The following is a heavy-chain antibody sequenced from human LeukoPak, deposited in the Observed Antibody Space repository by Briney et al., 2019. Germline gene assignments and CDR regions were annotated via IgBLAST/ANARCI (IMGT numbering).Heavy chain of an antibody. CDR2: FDPEDGET. V-gene: IGHV1-24*01. CDR3: ATSRTRLWFGELGGVY. Sequence: VASVKVSCKVSGYTLTELSMHWVRQAPGKGLEWMGGFDPEDGETIYAQKFQGRVTMTEDTSTDTAYMELSSLRSEDTAVYYCATSRTRLWFGELGGVYWGQGTLVTVSS. CDR1: GYTLTELS. J-gene: IGHJ4*02. D-gene: IGHD3-10*01.